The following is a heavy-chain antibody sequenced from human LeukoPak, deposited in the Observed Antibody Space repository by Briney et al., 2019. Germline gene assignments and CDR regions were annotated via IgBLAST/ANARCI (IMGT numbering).Heavy chain of an antibody. Sequence: KSSETLSLTCTVSGGSISSYYWSWIRQPPGKGLEWIGYIYTSGSTNYNPSLKSRVTISVDTPKNQFSLKLSSVTAADTAVYYCARAPIAAAGPDYWGQGTLVSVSS. CDR2: IYTSGST. CDR1: GGSISSYY. J-gene: IGHJ4*02. CDR3: ARAPIAAAGPDY. V-gene: IGHV4-4*09. D-gene: IGHD6-13*01.